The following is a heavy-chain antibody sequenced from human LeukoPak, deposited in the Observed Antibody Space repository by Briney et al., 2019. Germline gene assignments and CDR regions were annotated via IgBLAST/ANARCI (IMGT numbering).Heavy chain of an antibody. D-gene: IGHD6-13*01. V-gene: IGHV5-51*01. Sequence: GESLKISCKGSGYSSTSYWIGWVRQMPGKGLEWMGIIYPGDSDTRYSPSFQGQVTISADKSISTAYLQWSSLKASDTAMYYCARLGLYSSSPYYFDYWGQGTLVTVSS. CDR1: GYSSTSYW. CDR2: IYPGDSDT. CDR3: ARLGLYSSSPYYFDY. J-gene: IGHJ4*02.